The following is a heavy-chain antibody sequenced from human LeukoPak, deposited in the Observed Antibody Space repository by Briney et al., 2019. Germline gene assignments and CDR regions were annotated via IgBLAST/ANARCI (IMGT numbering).Heavy chain of an antibody. V-gene: IGHV3-74*03. Sequence: PGGSLRLSCEPSGFPFSSYWMLWVRQAPGKGLVWVSRISGDGTIKTYADFVRGRFTISRDNTKNILYPQMNSLKVDDTATYFCSRSQFDYWGQGVLVTVSS. CDR2: ISGDGTIK. CDR1: GFPFSSYW. CDR3: SRSQFDY. J-gene: IGHJ4*02.